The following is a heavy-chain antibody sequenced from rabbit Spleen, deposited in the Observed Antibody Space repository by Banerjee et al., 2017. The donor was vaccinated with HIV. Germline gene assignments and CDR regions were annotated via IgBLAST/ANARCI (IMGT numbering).Heavy chain of an antibody. D-gene: IGHD8-1*01. CDR3: ARDTGSSFSSYGMDL. J-gene: IGHJ6*01. CDR2: IAGSGSGFT. CDR1: GFSFSSSYW. Sequence: QSLEESGGDLVKPGASLTLTCTASGFSFSSSYWICWVRQAPGKGLEWISCIAGSGSGFTYSATWAKGRFTCSKTSSTTVTLQMTSLTVADTATYFCARDTGSSFSSYGMDLWGPGTLVTVS. V-gene: IGHV1S40*01.